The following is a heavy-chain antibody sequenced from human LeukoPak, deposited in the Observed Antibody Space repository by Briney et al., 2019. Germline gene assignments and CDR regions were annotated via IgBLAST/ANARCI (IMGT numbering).Heavy chain of an antibody. Sequence: PGGSLRLSCAASGFTFSSYAMHWVRQAPGKGLEYVSAISSNGGSTYYANSVKGRFTISRDNSKNTLYLQMGSLRAEDMAVYYCARAGGYSSVFDYWGQGTLVTVSS. V-gene: IGHV3-64*01. CDR2: ISSNGGST. J-gene: IGHJ4*02. CDR1: GFTFSSYA. D-gene: IGHD6-25*01. CDR3: ARAGGYSSVFDY.